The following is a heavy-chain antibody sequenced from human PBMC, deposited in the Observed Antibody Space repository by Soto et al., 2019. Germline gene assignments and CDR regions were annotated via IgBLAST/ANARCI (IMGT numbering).Heavy chain of an antibody. Sequence: SETLSLTCTVSGGSITSSSHFWGWVRQPPGKGLEWIGTIYFTGNTYYTPSLKSRLTMSIDTSRNEFSLRLNSVTAADTAVYYCAGQTFTIAAASYGRSNWFDPWGPGTLVTVSS. V-gene: IGHV4-39*01. J-gene: IGHJ5*02. CDR3: AGQTFTIAAASYGRSNWFDP. CDR1: GGSITSSSHF. CDR2: IYFTGNT. D-gene: IGHD6-25*01.